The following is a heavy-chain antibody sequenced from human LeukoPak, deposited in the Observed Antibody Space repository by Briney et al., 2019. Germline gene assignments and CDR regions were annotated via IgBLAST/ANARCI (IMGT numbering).Heavy chain of an antibody. CDR3: AGSSGWYYGMDV. J-gene: IGHJ6*02. CDR2: IYSGGST. Sequence: GGSLRLSCAASGFTVSSNYMNWVRQAPGKGLEWVSVIYSGGSTYYADSVKGRFTISRDNSKNTLYLQMNSLRAEDTAVYYCAGSSGWYYGMDVWGQGTTVTVSS. V-gene: IGHV3-53*01. CDR1: GFTVSSNY. D-gene: IGHD6-19*01.